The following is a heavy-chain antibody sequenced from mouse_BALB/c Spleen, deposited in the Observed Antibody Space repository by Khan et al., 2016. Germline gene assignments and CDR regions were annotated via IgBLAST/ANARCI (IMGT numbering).Heavy chain of an antibody. J-gene: IGHJ1*01. V-gene: IGHV3-6*02. CDR2: ISYDGSN. D-gene: IGHD1-1*01. Sequence: EVQLQESGPGLVKPSQSLSLTCSVTGYSITSGYYWNWIRQFPGNKPEWMGYISYDGSNNYNPSLKNRISITRDTSKNQFFLKLNSVTTEDTATYYCARDPFYYYGSSYWYFDVWGAGTTVTVSS. CDR1: GYSITSGYY. CDR3: ARDPFYYYGSSYWYFDV.